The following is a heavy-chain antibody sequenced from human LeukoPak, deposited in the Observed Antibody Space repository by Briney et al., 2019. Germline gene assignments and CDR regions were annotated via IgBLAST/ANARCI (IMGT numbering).Heavy chain of an antibody. D-gene: IGHD5-18*01. CDR3: ARGGYSYGHYFDY. CDR1: GGSISGYC. V-gene: IGHV4-59*01. CDR2: IYYSGST. J-gene: IGHJ4*02. Sequence: SETLSLTCTVSGGSISGYCWSWIRQPPGKGLEWIGYIYYSGSTNYNPSLKSRVTISVDTSKNQFSLKLSSVTAADTAVYYCARGGYSYGHYFDYWGQGTLVTVSS.